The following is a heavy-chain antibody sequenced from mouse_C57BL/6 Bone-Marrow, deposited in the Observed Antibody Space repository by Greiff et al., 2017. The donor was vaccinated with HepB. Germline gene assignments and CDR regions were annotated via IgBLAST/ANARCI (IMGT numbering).Heavy chain of an antibody. D-gene: IGHD2-5*01. CDR3: AEVTEVYFDY. CDR2: IDPSDSET. CDR1: GYTFTSYW. J-gene: IGHJ2*01. Sequence: VQLQQPGAELVRPGSSVKLSCKASGYTFTSYWMHWVKQRPIQGLEWIGNIDPSDSETHYNQKFKDKATLTVDKSSSTAYMQLSSLTSEDCAVYYCAEVTEVYFDYWGQGTTLTVSA. V-gene: IGHV1-52*01.